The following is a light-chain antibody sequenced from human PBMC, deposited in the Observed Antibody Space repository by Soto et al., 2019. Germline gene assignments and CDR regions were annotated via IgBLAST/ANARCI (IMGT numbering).Light chain of an antibody. CDR3: QQRSSWL. CDR1: QSISTY. V-gene: IGKV3-11*01. Sequence: EIVLTQSPATLSLSPGEGATLSCRASQSISTYLGWYQQKPGQAPRLLIYDASNRATGIPARFSGSGSGTDFTLTISSLEPEDFEVYYCQQRSSWLFGGGTKVEIK. CDR2: DAS. J-gene: IGKJ4*01.